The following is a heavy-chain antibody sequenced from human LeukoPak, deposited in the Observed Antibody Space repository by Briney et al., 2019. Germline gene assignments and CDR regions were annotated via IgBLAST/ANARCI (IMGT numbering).Heavy chain of an antibody. CDR2: IYYSGST. CDR1: AGSISSYY. CDR3: ARAHYYDSSGRNWFDP. Sequence: SETLSLTCTVSAGSISSYYWSWIRQPPGKGLEWIGYIYYSGSTNYNPSLKSRVTISVDTSKNQFSLKLSSVTAADTAVYYCARAHYYDSSGRNWFDPWGQGTLVTVSS. V-gene: IGHV4-59*01. D-gene: IGHD3-22*01. J-gene: IGHJ5*02.